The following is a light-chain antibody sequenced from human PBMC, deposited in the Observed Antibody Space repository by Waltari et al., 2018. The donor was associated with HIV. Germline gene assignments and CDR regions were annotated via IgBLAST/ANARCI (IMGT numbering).Light chain of an antibody. V-gene: IGKV3-15*01. CDR2: EAA. CDR3: QQYDSGPRGIT. Sequence: EIVMTQSPPTLSVSPGQRVTLSCTASPSISAKVAWYQQRPGQAPRLLIYEAATRPTGIPARFSGSGSVTDFTLTISSLPSEDFATYFCQQYDSGPRGITFGQGTMLEI. CDR1: PSISAK. J-gene: IGKJ2*01.